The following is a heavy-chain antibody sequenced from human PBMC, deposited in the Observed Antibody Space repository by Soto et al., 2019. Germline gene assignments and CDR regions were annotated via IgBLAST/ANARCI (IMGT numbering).Heavy chain of an antibody. CDR2: VDPSDSYT. V-gene: IGHV5-10-1*01. J-gene: IGHJ6*02. Sequence: PGESLKISCKGSGYSFTSYWISWVRQMPGKGLEWMGRVDPSDSYTNYSPSFQGHVTISADKSISTAYLQWSSLKASDTAMYYCARVGGPPYYYGMDVWGQGTTVTVSS. CDR1: GYSFTSYW. CDR3: ARVGGPPYYYGMDV. D-gene: IGHD2-15*01.